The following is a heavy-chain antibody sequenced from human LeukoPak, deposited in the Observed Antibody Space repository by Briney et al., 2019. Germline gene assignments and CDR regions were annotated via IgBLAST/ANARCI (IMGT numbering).Heavy chain of an antibody. CDR2: ISGSGGAT. Sequence: GGSLRLSCAASRFTFSNYAMNWVRQAPGKGLEWVSAISGSGGATYYADPVKGRFTISRDNSKNRLYLQMNSLRAEDTAVYYCAKSFGDYSSTWNTRNWFDPWGQGTLVTVSS. V-gene: IGHV3-23*01. CDR1: RFTFSNYA. CDR3: AKSFGDYSSTWNTRNWFDP. D-gene: IGHD6-13*01. J-gene: IGHJ5*02.